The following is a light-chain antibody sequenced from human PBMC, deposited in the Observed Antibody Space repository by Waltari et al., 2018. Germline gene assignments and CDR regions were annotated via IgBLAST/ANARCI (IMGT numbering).Light chain of an antibody. Sequence: QSVLTQPPSASGTPGQRITISCSGGDSNIGRNTVNWYQQVPGTAPKLLIHINNKRPSGVPDRFSGSKSGTSASLAINGLQSEDEADYYCAAWDNSLNGPVFGGGTKLTVL. CDR3: AAWDNSLNGPV. V-gene: IGLV1-44*01. J-gene: IGLJ2*01. CDR1: DSNIGRNT. CDR2: INN.